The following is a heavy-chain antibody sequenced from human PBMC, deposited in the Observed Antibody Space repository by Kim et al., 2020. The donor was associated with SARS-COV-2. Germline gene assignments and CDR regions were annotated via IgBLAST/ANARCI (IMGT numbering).Heavy chain of an antibody. V-gene: IGHV3-11*01. Sequence: ASVKGRFTISRDNDKRSVYLQMSSLIVEDTAIYYCAREYGAGKGFDYWGRGTLVTVGS. CDR3: AREYGAGKGFDY. D-gene: IGHD2-8*01. J-gene: IGHJ4*02.